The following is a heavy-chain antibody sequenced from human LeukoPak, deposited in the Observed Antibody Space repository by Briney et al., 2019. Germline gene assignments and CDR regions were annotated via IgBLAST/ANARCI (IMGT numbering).Heavy chain of an antibody. CDR2: INQDGSET. CDR3: ARGALLKYQLAIDY. CDR1: GFTFSSYW. Sequence: GGSLRLSCAASGFTFSSYWMTWVRQAPGKWLEWVANINQDGSETYYVDSVKGRFTISRDNAESSLYLQLNSLRAEDTAMYYCARGALLKYQLAIDYWGLGTLVTVSS. D-gene: IGHD2-2*01. J-gene: IGHJ4*02. V-gene: IGHV3-7*05.